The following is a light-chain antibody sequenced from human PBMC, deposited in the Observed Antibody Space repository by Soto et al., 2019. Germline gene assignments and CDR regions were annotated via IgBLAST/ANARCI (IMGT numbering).Light chain of an antibody. CDR2: RNN. CDR3: AAWDDSLSGLV. V-gene: IGLV1-47*01. Sequence: QSVLTQPPSASGTPGQRVTISCSGSSSNIGSNYVYWYQQLPGTAPKLLIYRNNQRPSGVPARFSGSKSGTSASLAISGLRSEDEADYYCAAWDDSLSGLVFGGGTKVTVL. J-gene: IGLJ2*01. CDR1: SSNIGSNY.